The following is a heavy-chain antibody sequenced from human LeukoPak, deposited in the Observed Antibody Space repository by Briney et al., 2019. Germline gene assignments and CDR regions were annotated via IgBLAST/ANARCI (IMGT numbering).Heavy chain of an antibody. Sequence: ASVKVSCKASGYTFKTYTIHWVRQAPGQRLEWMGWINADKGDTKYSQNFQGRVTITRDTSASTVYMELSSLRSEGTAVYYCARDRSTIRGVAYFDYWGQGTLVTVSS. V-gene: IGHV1-3*01. CDR3: ARDRSTIRGVAYFDY. CDR1: GYTFKTYT. D-gene: IGHD3-10*01. J-gene: IGHJ4*02. CDR2: INADKGDT.